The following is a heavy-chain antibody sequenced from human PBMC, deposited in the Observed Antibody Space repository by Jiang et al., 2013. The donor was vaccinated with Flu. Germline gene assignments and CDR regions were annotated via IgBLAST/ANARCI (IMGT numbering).Heavy chain of an antibody. CDR1: GGSISSGGYY. CDR2: IYYSGST. Sequence: SQTLSLTCTVSGGSISSGGYYWSWIRQHPGKGLEWIGYIYYSGSTYYNPSLKSLVTISVDTSKNQFSLKLSSVTAADTAVYYCARGGEKLGYCSGGSCRYYYYGMDVWGQGTTVTVSS. D-gene: IGHD2-15*01. J-gene: IGHJ6*02. CDR3: ARGGEKLGYCSGGSCRYYYYGMDV. V-gene: IGHV4-31*01.